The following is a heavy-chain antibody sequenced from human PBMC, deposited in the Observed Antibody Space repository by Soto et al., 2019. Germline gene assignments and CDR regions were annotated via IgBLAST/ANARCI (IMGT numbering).Heavy chain of an antibody. CDR2: TSGSGDST. V-gene: IGHV3-23*01. CDR1: GFTFSSYG. CDR3: AKFDTSGYPRAPFDY. D-gene: IGHD3-22*01. Sequence: GGSLRLSCAASGFTFSSYGMSWVRQAPGKGLEWVSGTSGSGDSTFYADSVKGRFTISRDNSRNTLSLQMNSLRAEDTAVYYCAKFDTSGYPRAPFDYWGQGTLVTVSS. J-gene: IGHJ4*02.